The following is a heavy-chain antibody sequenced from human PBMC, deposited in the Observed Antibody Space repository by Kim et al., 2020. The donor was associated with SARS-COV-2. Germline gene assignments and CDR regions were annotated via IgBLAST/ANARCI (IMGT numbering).Heavy chain of an antibody. V-gene: IGHV4-34*01. Sequence: SETLSLTCAVYGGSFSGYYWSWIRQPPGKGLEWIGEINHSGSTNYNPSLKSRVTISVDTPKNQFSLKLSSVTAADTAVYYCARERAPTIFGVVINYYGMDVWGQGTTVTVSS. D-gene: IGHD3-3*01. CDR3: ARERAPTIFGVVINYYGMDV. CDR1: GGSFSGYY. J-gene: IGHJ6*02. CDR2: INHSGST.